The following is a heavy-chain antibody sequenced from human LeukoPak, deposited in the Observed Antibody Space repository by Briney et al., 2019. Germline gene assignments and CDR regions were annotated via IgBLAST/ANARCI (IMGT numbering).Heavy chain of an antibody. D-gene: IGHD2-15*01. Sequence: GGSLRLSCAASGFTFSSYAMSWVRQAPGKGREWVSAISGSGGSTYYAESVKGRFTISRDNSKNTLYLQMNTLRAEDTAVYYCAKVGAAATNSFFDYWGQGTLVTVSS. J-gene: IGHJ4*02. CDR1: GFTFSSYA. CDR2: ISGSGGST. CDR3: AKVGAAATNSFFDY. V-gene: IGHV3-23*01.